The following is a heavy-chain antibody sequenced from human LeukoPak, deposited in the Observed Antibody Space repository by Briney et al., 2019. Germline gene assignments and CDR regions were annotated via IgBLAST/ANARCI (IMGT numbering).Heavy chain of an antibody. CDR3: ARKFPHELAFDY. Sequence: GGSLRLSCAASGFTFSTYAMNWVRQAPGKGLAWVAYISSSSSTLYYADSVKGRFTVSRDNAKNSLYLQMNSLRAEDTAVYYCARKFPHELAFDYWGQGALVTVSS. D-gene: IGHD1-7*01. V-gene: IGHV3-48*04. CDR1: GFTFSTYA. CDR2: ISSSSSTL. J-gene: IGHJ4*02.